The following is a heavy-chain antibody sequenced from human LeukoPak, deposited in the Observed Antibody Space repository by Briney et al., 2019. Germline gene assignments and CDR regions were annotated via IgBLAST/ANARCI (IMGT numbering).Heavy chain of an antibody. D-gene: IGHD2-15*01. CDR3: AKDLRHRAYCSGGSCSFDY. Sequence: GGSLRLSCAASGFTFSSYSMNWVRQAPGKGLEWVSVIYSGGSTYYADSVKGRFTISRDNSKNTLYLQMNSLRAEDTAVYYCAKDLRHRAYCSGGSCSFDYWGQGTLVTVSS. J-gene: IGHJ4*02. V-gene: IGHV3-23*03. CDR2: IYSGGST. CDR1: GFTFSSYS.